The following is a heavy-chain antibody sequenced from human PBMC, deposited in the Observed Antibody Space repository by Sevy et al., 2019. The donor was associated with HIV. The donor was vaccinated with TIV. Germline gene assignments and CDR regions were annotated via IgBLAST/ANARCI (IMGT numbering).Heavy chain of an antibody. D-gene: IGHD3-22*01. J-gene: IGHJ5*01. V-gene: IGHV3-21*01. CDR1: GFTFSKYG. CDR2: ISSAGSYI. CDR3: ARNLDYYDTSAFYS. Sequence: GGSLRLSCAASGFTFSKYGMCWVRQAPGKGLEWVSSISSAGSYIKYGDSVKGRFTISRDNAKNSLYLQMNSLRAEDTAVYFCARNLDYYDTSAFYSWGQGTPVTVSS.